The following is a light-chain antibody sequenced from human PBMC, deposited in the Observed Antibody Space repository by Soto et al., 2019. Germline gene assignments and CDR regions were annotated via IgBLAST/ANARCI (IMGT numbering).Light chain of an antibody. V-gene: IGKV1-39*01. J-gene: IGKJ4*01. CDR3: QQYNNWPRAT. CDR2: AAS. Sequence: DIQMTQSPSSLSASLGDRVTITCRASQSISSYLNWYQQKPGKAPKLLIYAASSWQSGVPSRFSGSGSGTEFNLTISSLQSEDFGVYYCQQYNNWPRATFGGGTKVDIK. CDR1: QSISSY.